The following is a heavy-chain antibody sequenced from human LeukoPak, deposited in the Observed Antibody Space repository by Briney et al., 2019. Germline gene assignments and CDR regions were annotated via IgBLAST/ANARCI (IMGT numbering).Heavy chain of an antibody. CDR3: ARGNGVVVPAARGYYYYMDV. Sequence: PSETLPLTCAVYGGSFSGYYWSWIRQPPGKGLEWIGEINHSGSTNYNPSLKSRVTISVDTSKNQFSLKLSSVTAADTAVYYCARGNGVVVPAARGYYYYMDVWGKGTTVTVSS. J-gene: IGHJ6*03. V-gene: IGHV4-34*01. CDR2: INHSGST. D-gene: IGHD2-2*01. CDR1: GGSFSGYY.